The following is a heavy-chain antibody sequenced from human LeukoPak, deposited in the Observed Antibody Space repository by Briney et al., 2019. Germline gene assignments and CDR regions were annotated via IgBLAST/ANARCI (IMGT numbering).Heavy chain of an antibody. CDR3: ARDLAYSRLDY. CDR1: GFTFSSYG. J-gene: IGHJ4*02. D-gene: IGHD5-18*01. V-gene: IGHV3-30*03. CDR2: ISYDGSNK. Sequence: GGSLRLSCAASGFTFSSYGMHWVRQAPGKGLEWVAVISYDGSNKYYADSVKGRLTTSRDNSKNTLYLQMNSLRVEDTAFYYCARDLAYSRLDYWGQGMLVTVSS.